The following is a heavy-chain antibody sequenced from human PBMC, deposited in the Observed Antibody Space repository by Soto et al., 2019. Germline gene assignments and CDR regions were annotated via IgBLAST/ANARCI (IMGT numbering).Heavy chain of an antibody. Sequence: QVQLVESGGDLVKPGGSLRLSCAASGFSFSDYYMTWVRQAPGKGLEWVAYIEGSGSATFYAESVNGRFTISRDNAKNSLYLQMSSLRTADTAMYYCARWSAAMDYWGQGILVTVSS. CDR3: ARWSAAMDY. CDR1: GFSFSDYY. D-gene: IGHD2-2*01. CDR2: IEGSGSAT. J-gene: IGHJ4*02. V-gene: IGHV3-11*01.